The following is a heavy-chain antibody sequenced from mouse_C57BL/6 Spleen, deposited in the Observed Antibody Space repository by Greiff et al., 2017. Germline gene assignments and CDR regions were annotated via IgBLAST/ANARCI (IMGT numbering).Heavy chain of an antibody. V-gene: IGHV1-64*01. CDR1: GYTFTSYW. CDR3: ARWDGYYGSFDV. D-gene: IGHD2-3*01. Sequence: QVQLQQPGAELVKPGASVKLSCKASGYTFTSYWMHWVKQRPGQGLEWIGMIHPNSGSTNYTEKFKSKATLTVDKSSSTAYMQLSILTSEDSAVYYCARWDGYYGSFDVWVPGPTVTVSS. J-gene: IGHJ1*01. CDR2: IHPNSGST.